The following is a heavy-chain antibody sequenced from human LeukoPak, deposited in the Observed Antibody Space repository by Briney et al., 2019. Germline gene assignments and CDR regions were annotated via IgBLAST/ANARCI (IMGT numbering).Heavy chain of an antibody. CDR2: IIPIFGTA. CDR1: GGTFSSYA. D-gene: IGHD4-17*01. Sequence: ASVKVSCKASGGTFSSYAISWVRQAPGQGLEWMGGIIPIFGTANYAQKFQGRVTITADESTSTAYMELSSLRSEDTAVYYCTRGDDYGDLDYWGQGTLVTVSS. V-gene: IGHV1-69*01. J-gene: IGHJ4*02. CDR3: TRGDDYGDLDY.